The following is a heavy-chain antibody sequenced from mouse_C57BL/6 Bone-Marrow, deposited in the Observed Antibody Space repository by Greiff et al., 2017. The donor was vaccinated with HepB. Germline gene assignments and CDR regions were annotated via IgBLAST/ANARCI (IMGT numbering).Heavy chain of an antibody. D-gene: IGHD1-1*01. CDR3: ARGYYYGSSPPYAMDY. CDR1: GYTFTSYW. V-gene: IGHV1-64*01. J-gene: IGHJ4*01. CDR2: IHPNSGST. Sequence: QVHVKQPGAELVKPGASVKLSCKASGYTFTSYWMHWVKQRPGQGLEWIGMIHPNSGSTNYNEKFKSKATLTVDKSSSTAYMQLSSLTSEDSAVYYCARGYYYGSSPPYAMDYWGQGTSVTVSS.